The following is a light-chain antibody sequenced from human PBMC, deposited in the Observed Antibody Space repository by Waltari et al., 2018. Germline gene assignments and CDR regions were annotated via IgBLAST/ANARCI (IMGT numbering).Light chain of an antibody. CDR3: QQYGSSPGT. CDR2: GAS. J-gene: IGKJ1*01. Sequence: EMVLTQSPGTLSLSPGARATLSCRASQSVSSSYLAWYQQKPGQAPRLIIYGASSRATGIPDRFSGSGSGTDFTLTISRLEPEDFAVYYCQQYGSSPGTFGQGTKVEIK. V-gene: IGKV3-20*01. CDR1: QSVSSSY.